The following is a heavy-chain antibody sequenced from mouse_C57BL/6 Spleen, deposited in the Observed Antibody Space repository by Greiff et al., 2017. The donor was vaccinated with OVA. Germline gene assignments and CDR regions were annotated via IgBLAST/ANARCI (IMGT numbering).Heavy chain of an antibody. CDR1: GYTFTDYE. CDR3: TREAVVATPFAIDY. D-gene: IGHD1-1*01. Sequence: QVQLQQSGAELVRPGASVTLSCKASGYTFTDYEMHWVKQTPVHGLEWIGAIDPETGGTAYNQKFKGKAILTADKSSSTAYMELRSLTSEDSAVYYCTREAVVATPFAIDYWGQGTSVTVSS. CDR2: IDPETGGT. J-gene: IGHJ4*01. V-gene: IGHV1-15*01.